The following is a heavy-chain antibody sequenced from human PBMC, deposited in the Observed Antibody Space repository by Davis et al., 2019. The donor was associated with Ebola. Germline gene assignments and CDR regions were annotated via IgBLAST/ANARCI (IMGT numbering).Heavy chain of an antibody. J-gene: IGHJ6*02. V-gene: IGHV2-70*12. D-gene: IGHD2-2*01. CDR1: GFPLSTSGMS. CDR2: IDWDDDK. Sequence: SGPTLAKPTQTFTLTCPFSGFPLSTSGMSVSWIRQPPGKALEWLARIDWDDDKYYSTSLKTRLTINKDTSKNQVVLTMTNMDPVDTATYYCAHKRSSTSCYGCMDVWGQGTTVTVSS. CDR3: AHKRSSTSCYGCMDV.